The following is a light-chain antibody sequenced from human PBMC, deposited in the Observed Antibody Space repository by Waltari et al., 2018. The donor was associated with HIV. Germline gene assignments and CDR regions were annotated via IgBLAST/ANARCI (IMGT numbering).Light chain of an antibody. CDR2: EVS. Sequence: QSALTQPASVSGSPGQSIALSCTGTRSDVGGYHDVSWYHQHPGKAIKLMIYEVSKRPSGGSNRFSGSKSGNTASLTISGLQAEYEADYYCSSYTSSSTLVFGTGTKVTVL. CDR3: SSYTSSSTLV. J-gene: IGLJ1*01. V-gene: IGLV2-14*01. CDR1: RSDVGGYHD.